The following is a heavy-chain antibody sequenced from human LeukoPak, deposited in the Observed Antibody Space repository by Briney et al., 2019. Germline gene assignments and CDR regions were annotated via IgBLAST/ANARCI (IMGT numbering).Heavy chain of an antibody. Sequence: SETLSLTCAVYGGSFSNYYWSWIRQPPGKGLEWIGEINHSGSTNYNPSLQSRVTISVDTSKNQFSLKLNSVTAADTAVYYCARDHFRVGCSTTSCYGVDPWGQGTLVTVSS. J-gene: IGHJ5*02. V-gene: IGHV4-34*01. D-gene: IGHD2-2*01. CDR1: GGSFSNYY. CDR2: INHSGST. CDR3: ARDHFRVGCSTTSCYGVDP.